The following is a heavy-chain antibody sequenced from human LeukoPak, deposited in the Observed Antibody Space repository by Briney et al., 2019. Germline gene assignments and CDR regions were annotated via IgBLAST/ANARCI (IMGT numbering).Heavy chain of an antibody. V-gene: IGHV4-59*01. CDR2: IYYRGTT. Sequence: PSETLSLTCTVSGGSISSYYWNWIRQPPGKGLEWIGYIYYRGTTNYNPSLKSRVTISVDTSKNQFSLRLSSVTAADTAVYYCARTGYSSSWYWFDPWGQGTLVTVSS. CDR3: ARTGYSSSWYWFDP. J-gene: IGHJ5*02. D-gene: IGHD6-13*01. CDR1: GGSISSYY.